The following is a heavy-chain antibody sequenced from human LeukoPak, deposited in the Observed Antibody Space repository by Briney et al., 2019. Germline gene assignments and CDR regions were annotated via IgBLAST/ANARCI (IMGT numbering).Heavy chain of an antibody. J-gene: IGHJ4*02. CDR1: RFTFSSYG. Sequence: GGSLRLSCAASRFTFSSYGIHWVRQAPGKGLEGVALISYDGTNKYYADSVEGRFTISRDNSKNTLYLQMNSLRADDTAVYYCATTYDSSGYSYFDYWGQGTLVTVSS. D-gene: IGHD3-22*01. CDR2: ISYDGTNK. V-gene: IGHV3-30*03. CDR3: ATTYDSSGYSYFDY.